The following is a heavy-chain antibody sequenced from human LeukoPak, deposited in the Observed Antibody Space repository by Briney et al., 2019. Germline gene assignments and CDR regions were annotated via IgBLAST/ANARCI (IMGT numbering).Heavy chain of an antibody. CDR3: ARLEGSMWYFDL. V-gene: IGHV4-59*08. CDR1: GGSIRSYY. CDR2: IHYSEST. J-gene: IGHJ2*01. Sequence: SETLSLTCAVSGGSIRSYYWGWIRQPPGKGLEWIGYIHYSESTKYNPSLKSRVTMSVDTSKNQFSLKLSSVTAAVTAVYYCARLEGSMWYFDLWGRGTLVTVSS.